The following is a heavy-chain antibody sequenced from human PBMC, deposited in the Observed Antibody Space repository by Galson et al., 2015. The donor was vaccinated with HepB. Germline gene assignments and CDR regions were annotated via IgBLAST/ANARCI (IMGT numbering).Heavy chain of an antibody. CDR1: GGTFSSDG. V-gene: IGHV1-18*01. D-gene: IGHD1-26*01. Sequence: SCKASGGTFSSDGISWVRQAPGKGLEWMGGFDPEDGETIYAQKFQGRVTLTTDTSTSTAYMELRGLRSDDTAVYYCARVGRESYWAYWGQGTLVTVSS. J-gene: IGHJ4*02. CDR2: FDPEDGET. CDR3: ARVGRESYWAY.